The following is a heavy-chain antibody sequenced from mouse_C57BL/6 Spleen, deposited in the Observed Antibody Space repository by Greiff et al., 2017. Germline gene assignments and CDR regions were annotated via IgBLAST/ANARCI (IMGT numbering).Heavy chain of an antibody. CDR3: ASNWDLYYAMDY. CDR2: IRNKANGYTT. J-gene: IGHJ4*01. V-gene: IGHV7-3*01. Sequence: EVQVVESGGGLVQPGGSLSLSCAASGFTFTDYYMSWVRQPPGKALEWLGFIRNKANGYTTEYSASVKGRFTISRDNSQSILYLQMNALRAEDSATYYCASNWDLYYAMDYWGQGTSVTVSS. D-gene: IGHD4-1*02. CDR1: GFTFTDYY.